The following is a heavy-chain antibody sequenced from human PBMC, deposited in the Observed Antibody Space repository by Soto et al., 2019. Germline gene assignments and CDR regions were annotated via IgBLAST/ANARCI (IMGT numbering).Heavy chain of an antibody. CDR1: GFTFSSYG. V-gene: IGHV3-30*18. CDR2: ISYDGSNK. D-gene: IGHD3-10*01. CDR3: SKDWTWFGEFIEQDYYYGMEV. Sequence: QVQLVESGGGVVQPGRSLRLSCAASGFTFSSYGMHWVRQAPGKGLEWVAVISYDGSNKYYADSVKGRFTISRDNSKNTLYMQMNSLRAEETAVYYCSKDWTWFGEFIEQDYYYGMEVWGQGTTVTVSS. J-gene: IGHJ6*02.